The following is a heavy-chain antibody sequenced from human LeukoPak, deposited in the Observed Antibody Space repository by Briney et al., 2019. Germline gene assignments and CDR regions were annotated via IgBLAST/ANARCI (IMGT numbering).Heavy chain of an antibody. V-gene: IGHV3-33*01. Sequence: GGSLRLSCAASGFTFSSYGMHWVRQAPGKGLEWVADIWFDGKNEHFADSVRGRFTVSRDNSKNRMYLQINSLRAEDTAVYYCARWARDDNGYKTFDYWGQGTLVTVSS. CDR2: IWFDGKNE. CDR1: GFTFSSYG. D-gene: IGHD2-8*01. J-gene: IGHJ4*02. CDR3: ARWARDDNGYKTFDY.